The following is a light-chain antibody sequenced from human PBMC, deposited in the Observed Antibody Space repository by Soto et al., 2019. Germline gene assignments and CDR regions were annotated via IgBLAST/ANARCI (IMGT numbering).Light chain of an antibody. V-gene: IGKV1-39*01. CDR2: GAS. J-gene: IGKJ4*01. Sequence: DIRMTQSPSSLSSSVADIFTFTGGASQSISTYLNWYEQKPGKAPNLLIYGASNLQSGVPSRFSGGGSGTDFTLTISSLQPEDFGTYYCQQSYTSPVTFGGGTKVDIK. CDR3: QQSYTSPVT. CDR1: QSISTY.